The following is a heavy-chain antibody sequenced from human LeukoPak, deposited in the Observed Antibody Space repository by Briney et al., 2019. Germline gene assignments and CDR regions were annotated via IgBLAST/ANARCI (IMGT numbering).Heavy chain of an antibody. V-gene: IGHV4-34*01. Sequence: SETLSLTCAVYGGSFSGYYWSWIRQPPGKGLEWIGEINHSGSTNYNPSLKSRVTISVDTSKNQFSLKLSSVTAANTAVYYCARDLLLWFGESSGGNDYWGQGTLVTVSS. CDR3: ARDLLLWFGESSGGNDY. CDR2: INHSGST. D-gene: IGHD3-10*01. CDR1: GGSFSGYY. J-gene: IGHJ4*02.